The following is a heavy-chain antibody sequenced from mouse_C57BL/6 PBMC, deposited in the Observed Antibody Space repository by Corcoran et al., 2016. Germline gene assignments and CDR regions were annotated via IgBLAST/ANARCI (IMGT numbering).Heavy chain of an antibody. CDR1: GYTFTDYY. J-gene: IGHJ2*01. CDR3: ALYYLYYFDY. V-gene: IGHV1-26*01. Sequence: EVQLQQSGPELVKPGASVKISCKASGYTFTDYYMNWVKQSHGKSLEWIGDINPNNGGTSYNQKFKGKATLTVDKSSSTAYMDLRSLTSEDSAVYYLALYYLYYFDYWGQGTTLTVSS. D-gene: IGHD2-1*01. CDR2: INPNNGGT.